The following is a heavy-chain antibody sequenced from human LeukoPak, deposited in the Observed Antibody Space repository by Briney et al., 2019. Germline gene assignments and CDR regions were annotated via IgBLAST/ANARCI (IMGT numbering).Heavy chain of an antibody. V-gene: IGHV4-34*01. CDR1: GGSFSGYY. D-gene: IGHD3-10*01. Sequence: SETLSLTCAVYGGSFSGYYSSWIRQPPGKGLEWIGEINHSGSTNYNPSLKSRVTISVDTSKNQFSLKLSSVTAADTAVYYCARGSRYYGSGSYYNTQRYYYYGMDVWGQGTTVTVSS. CDR2: INHSGST. CDR3: ARGSRYYGSGSYYNTQRYYYYGMDV. J-gene: IGHJ6*02.